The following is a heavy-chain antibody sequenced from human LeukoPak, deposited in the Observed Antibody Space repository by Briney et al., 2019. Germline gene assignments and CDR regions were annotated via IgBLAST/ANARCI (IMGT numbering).Heavy chain of an antibody. J-gene: IGHJ4*02. D-gene: IGHD3-10*01. V-gene: IGHV3-48*03. CDR2: ISSSGSTI. CDR3: ARAFFYGSGSYSVSYFDY. Sequence: GGSLRLSCAASGFTFSSYDMNWVRQAPGKGLEWVSYISSSGSTIYYADSVKGRFTISRDNAKNSLYLQMNSLRAEDTAVYYCARAFFYGSGSYSVSYFDYWGQGTLVTVSS. CDR1: GFTFSSYD.